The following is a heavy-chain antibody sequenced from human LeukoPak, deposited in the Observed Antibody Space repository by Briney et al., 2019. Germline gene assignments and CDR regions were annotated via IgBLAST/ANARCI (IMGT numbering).Heavy chain of an antibody. J-gene: IGHJ5*02. CDR1: GYTFTGYY. CDR3: AKPLRVYMIGGAGIRGSSDFVP. V-gene: IGHV1-2*02. D-gene: IGHD3-16*01. CDR2: INPNTGGT. Sequence: ASVKVSCKASGYTFTGYYLHWVRQAPGQGLEWMGWINPNTGGTKYAQRFQDRVTMTRDTSISAAYMEVSRLRYDDTAVYYCAKPLRVYMIGGAGIRGSSDFVPWGQGTLVTVSS.